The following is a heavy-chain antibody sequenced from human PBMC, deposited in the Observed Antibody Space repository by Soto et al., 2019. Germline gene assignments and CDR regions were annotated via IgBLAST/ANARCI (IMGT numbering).Heavy chain of an antibody. CDR2: ISGSGGST. Sequence: LSLSCAASGFTFRSYAMSWVRQAPGQGLEWVSSISGSGGSTYYADSVKGRFTISRDNSKDTLYLQVNSLRAEDTAVYYCAKELGGTMIVVDTNWFDPWGQGTLVTVSS. V-gene: IGHV3-23*01. J-gene: IGHJ5*02. CDR3: AKELGGTMIVVDTNWFDP. CDR1: GFTFRSYA. D-gene: IGHD3-22*01.